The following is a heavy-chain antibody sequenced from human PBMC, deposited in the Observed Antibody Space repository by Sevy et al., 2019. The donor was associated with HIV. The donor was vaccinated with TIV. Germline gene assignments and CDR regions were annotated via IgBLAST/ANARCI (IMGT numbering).Heavy chain of an antibody. CDR1: GFTFSSYA. Sequence: GGSLRLSCVASGFTFSSYAMSWVRQAPGKGLEWVSAISGSGGSTYYADSVKGRFTISRDNSKNTLYLQMNSLRAEDTAVYYCAIQVYAYYGMDVWGQGTTVTVSS. D-gene: IGHD2-8*01. CDR2: ISGSGGST. V-gene: IGHV3-23*01. CDR3: AIQVYAYYGMDV. J-gene: IGHJ6*02.